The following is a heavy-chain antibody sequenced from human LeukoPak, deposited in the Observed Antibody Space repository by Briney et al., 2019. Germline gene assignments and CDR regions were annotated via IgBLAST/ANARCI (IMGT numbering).Heavy chain of an antibody. J-gene: IGHJ3*02. CDR2: IIPVYGTT. CDR3: AREQGRSGAFDI. D-gene: IGHD3-10*01. CDR1: GGTFSYYP. Sequence: SVKVSCKASGGTFSYYPICWVRQAPGQGPEWLGSIIPVYGTTKSAQKFQGRVTITADKSSNTVYLEFSGLRSEDTAVYYCAREQGRSGAFDIWGQGSLVTVSS. V-gene: IGHV1-69*06.